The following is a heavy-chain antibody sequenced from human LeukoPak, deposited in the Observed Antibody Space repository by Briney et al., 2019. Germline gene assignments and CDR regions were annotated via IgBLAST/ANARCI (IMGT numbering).Heavy chain of an antibody. Sequence: GASVKVSCKPSGYTFTDNGTSWVRQAPGEGLEWMGWISANSGNTKYAQRFQGRVTMTTETSSSTVYMELRSLRSDDTAVYYCARDKNYRFDYWGQGTLVTVPS. CDR1: GYTFTDNG. CDR2: ISANSGNT. V-gene: IGHV1-18*01. D-gene: IGHD5-24*01. CDR3: ARDKNYRFDY. J-gene: IGHJ4*02.